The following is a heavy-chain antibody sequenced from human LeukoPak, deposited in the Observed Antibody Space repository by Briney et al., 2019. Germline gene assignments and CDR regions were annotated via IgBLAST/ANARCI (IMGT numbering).Heavy chain of an antibody. V-gene: IGHV3-30*04. J-gene: IGHJ4*02. CDR2: ISYDGSNK. Sequence: GGSLRLPCASSVFTFSSYAMHWVRQAPGKAREWVAVISYDGSNKYYADSVKGRFTISRDNSKTTLYLKMNSLRAEDKAVYYCARNYYGSGSYYTPGYWGQGTLVTVSS. D-gene: IGHD3-10*01. CDR1: VFTFSSYA. CDR3: ARNYYGSGSYYTPGY.